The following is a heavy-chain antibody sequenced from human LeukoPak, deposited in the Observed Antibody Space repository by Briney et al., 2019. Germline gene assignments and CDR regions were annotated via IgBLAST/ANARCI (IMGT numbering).Heavy chain of an antibody. V-gene: IGHV3-49*03. J-gene: IGHJ3*02. Sequence: PGGSLRLSCRASGFTFGDYVMSWFRQAPGKGPEWVGFIRSKAYGGTTEDAASVKGRFTISRDDSKSIAYLQMNSLKTEDTAMYYCTRDRTGDRTDAFDIWGQGTMVTVSP. CDR2: IRSKAYGGTT. D-gene: IGHD7-27*01. CDR1: GFTFGDYV. CDR3: TRDRTGDRTDAFDI.